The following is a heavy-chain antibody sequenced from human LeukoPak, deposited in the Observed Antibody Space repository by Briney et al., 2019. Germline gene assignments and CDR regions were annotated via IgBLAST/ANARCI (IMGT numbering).Heavy chain of an antibody. Sequence: ASVKVSCKASGYTFTSYGISWVRQAPGQGLEWMGWISAYNGNTNYAQKLQGRVTMTTDTSTSTAYMELRSLRSDDTAVYYCARDPFYDSGLMRAFDIWGQGTKVTVSS. CDR3: ARDPFYDSGLMRAFDI. V-gene: IGHV1-18*01. CDR2: ISAYNGNT. J-gene: IGHJ3*02. D-gene: IGHD3-22*01. CDR1: GYTFTSYG.